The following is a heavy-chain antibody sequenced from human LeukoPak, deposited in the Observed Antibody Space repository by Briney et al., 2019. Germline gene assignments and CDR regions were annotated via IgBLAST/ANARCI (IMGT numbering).Heavy chain of an antibody. CDR3: ARWWRGYFDY. D-gene: IGHD2-15*01. V-gene: IGHV3-53*01. CDR2: IYSGGST. Sequence: PGGSLRLSCAASGFTISSNYMSWVRQAPGKELEWVSVIYSGGSTYYADSVKGRFTISRDNSKNTLYLQMNSLRAEDTAVYYCARWWRGYFDYWGKGTLVTVSS. J-gene: IGHJ4*02. CDR1: GFTISSNY.